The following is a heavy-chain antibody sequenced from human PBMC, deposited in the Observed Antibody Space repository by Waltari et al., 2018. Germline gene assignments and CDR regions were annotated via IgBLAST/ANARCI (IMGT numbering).Heavy chain of an antibody. CDR2: MRPDDSER. D-gene: IGHD7-27*01. V-gene: IGHV3-7*01. CDR1: GFSFSSQW. CDR3: ARDWAYGFDM. J-gene: IGHJ3*02. Sequence: EARLVESGGGLVQPGGSLRLSRSVSGFSFSSQWMSWVRQAPGKGPEWVANMRPDDSERFYVDSVQGRFTISRDNAKNTLYLQMNSLRPEDTALYYCARDWAYGFDMWGQGTMVTVSS.